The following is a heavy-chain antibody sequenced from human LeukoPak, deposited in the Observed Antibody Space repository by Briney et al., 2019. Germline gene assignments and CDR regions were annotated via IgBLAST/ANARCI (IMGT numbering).Heavy chain of an antibody. CDR3: AKGSGSSCYSPCDY. CDR2: ICGNDGNT. J-gene: IGHJ4*02. Sequence: GGSLRLSCAASGLTFRNYAMSWVRQAPGKGLEWVSVICGNDGNTYYADAVKGRFTISRDNSKDTLYLQMDSLRAEDTAVYYCAKGSGSSCYSPCDYWGQGILVTVSS. V-gene: IGHV3-23*01. D-gene: IGHD2-15*01. CDR1: GLTFRNYA.